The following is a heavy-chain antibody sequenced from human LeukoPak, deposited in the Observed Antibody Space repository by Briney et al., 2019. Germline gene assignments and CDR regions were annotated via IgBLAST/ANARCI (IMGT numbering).Heavy chain of an antibody. CDR3: ARDTVNSAGMVYYYYYMDV. D-gene: IGHD3-10*01. J-gene: IGHJ6*03. CDR2: IYTSGST. Sequence: PSETLSLTCTVSGGSISSYYWSWIRQPAGKGLEWIGRIYTSGSTNYNPSLKSRVTMSVDTSKNQFSLKLSSVTAADTAVYYCARDTVNSAGMVYYYYYMDVWGKGTTVTISS. V-gene: IGHV4-4*07. CDR1: GGSISSYY.